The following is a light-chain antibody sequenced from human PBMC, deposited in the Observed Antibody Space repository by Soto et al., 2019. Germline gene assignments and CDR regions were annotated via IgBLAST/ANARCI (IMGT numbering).Light chain of an antibody. J-gene: IGKJ5*01. CDR2: DAS. CDR1: QSVNSK. CDR3: QQRSNWPLIT. V-gene: IGKV3-11*01. Sequence: EIVMTQSPATLSVSPGERVTLSCRASQSVNSKVAWYQQKPGQAPRLLIYDASNRATGIPARFSGSGSGTDFTLTISSLEPEDFAVYYCQQRSNWPLITFGQGTRLEIK.